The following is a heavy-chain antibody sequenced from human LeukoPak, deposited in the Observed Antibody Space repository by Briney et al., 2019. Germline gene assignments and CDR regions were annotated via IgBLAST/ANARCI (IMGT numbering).Heavy chain of an antibody. CDR1: GGSISSGGYY. D-gene: IGHD3-22*01. CDR3: ARGYGSSGYLFDY. CDR2: IYYSGST. V-gene: IGHV4-31*03. Sequence: PSETLSLTCTVSGGSISSGGYYWSWIRQHPGKGLEWIGYIYYSGSTYYNPSLKSRVTISVDTSKNQFSLKLSSVTAADTAVYYCARGYGSSGYLFDYWGQGTLVTVSS. J-gene: IGHJ4*02.